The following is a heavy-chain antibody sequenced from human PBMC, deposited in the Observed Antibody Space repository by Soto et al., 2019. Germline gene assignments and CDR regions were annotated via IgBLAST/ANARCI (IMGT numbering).Heavy chain of an antibody. CDR1: GYTFTSYY. V-gene: IGHV1-46*01. D-gene: IGHD3-9*01. CDR2: INPSGGST. J-gene: IGHJ4*02. CDR3: ARDSLTRNYDILTNILDS. Sequence: GASVKVSCKASGYTFTSYYMHWVRQAPGQGLEWMGIINPSGGSTSYAQKFQGRVTMTRDTSTSTVYMELSSLRSEDTAVYYCARDSLTRNYDILTNILDSWGQGTLVTVSS.